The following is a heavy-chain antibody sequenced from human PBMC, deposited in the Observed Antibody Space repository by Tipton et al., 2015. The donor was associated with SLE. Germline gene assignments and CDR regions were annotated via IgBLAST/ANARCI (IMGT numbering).Heavy chain of an antibody. CDR1: GYTFTGYY. J-gene: IGHJ3*02. V-gene: IGHV1-2*02. CDR2: INPNSGGT. CDR3: ARDVRIAAAGVAVDI. D-gene: IGHD6-13*01. Sequence: QAQLVQSGAVVKKPGASVKVSCKASGYTFTGYYMHWVRQAPGQRLEWMGWINPNSGGTNYAQKFQGRVTMTRDTSISTAYMELSRLRSDDTAVYYCARDVRIAAAGVAVDIWGQGTMVTVSS.